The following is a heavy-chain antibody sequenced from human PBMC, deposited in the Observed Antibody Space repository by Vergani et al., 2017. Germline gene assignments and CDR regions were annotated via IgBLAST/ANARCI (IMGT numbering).Heavy chain of an antibody. V-gene: IGHV4-34*01. CDR1: GGSFSGYY. D-gene: IGHD1-26*01. J-gene: IGHJ3*02. CDR3: ASRMNSGGSYYGGDAFDI. Sequence: QVQLQQWGAGLLKPSETLSLTCAVYGGSFSGYYWSWIRQPPGKGLEWIGEINHSGSTNYNPSLKSRVTISVDTSKNQFSLKLSSVTAADTAVYYCASRMNSGGSYYGGDAFDIWGQGTMVTVSS. CDR2: INHSGST.